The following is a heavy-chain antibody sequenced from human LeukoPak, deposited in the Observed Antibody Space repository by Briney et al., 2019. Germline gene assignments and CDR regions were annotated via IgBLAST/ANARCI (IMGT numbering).Heavy chain of an antibody. CDR3: ARDRTVAGIFTSWYFDL. J-gene: IGHJ2*01. CDR1: GYTFTSYG. D-gene: IGHD6-19*01. CDR2: ISAYNGNT. V-gene: IGHV1-18*01. Sequence: ASVKVSCKASGYTFTSYGISWVRQAPGQGLEWMGWISAYNGNTNYAQKLQGRVTMTTDTSTSTAYMELRSLRSDDTAVYYCARDRTVAGIFTSWYFDLWGRGTLVTVSS.